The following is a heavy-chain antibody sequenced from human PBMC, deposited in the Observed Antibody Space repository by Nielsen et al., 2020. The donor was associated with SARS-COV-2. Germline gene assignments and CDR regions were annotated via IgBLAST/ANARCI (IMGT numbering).Heavy chain of an antibody. J-gene: IGHJ6*02. CDR2: ISGSGGST. CDR3: VKENIVVVTANDYYGMDV. CDR1: GFTFSSYA. Sequence: GGSLRLSCAASGFTFSSYAMSWVRQAPGKGLEWVSAISGSGGSTYYADSVKGRFTISRDNSKNTLYPQMNSLRAEDTAVYYCVKENIVVVTANDYYGMDVWGQGTTVTVSS. D-gene: IGHD2-21*02. V-gene: IGHV3-23*01.